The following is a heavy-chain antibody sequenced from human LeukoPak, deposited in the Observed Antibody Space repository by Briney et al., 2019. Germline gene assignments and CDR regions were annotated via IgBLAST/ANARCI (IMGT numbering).Heavy chain of an antibody. D-gene: IGHD2-8*01. CDR3: AKDLSKELLYRRGKYYFDY. Sequence: GRSLRLSCAASGFTFSSYGMHWVRQAPGKGLEWVAFIRYDGTNKYYADSVKGRFTISRDNSKNTLYLQMNSLRAEDTAVYYCAKDLSKELLYRRGKYYFDYWGQGTLVTVSS. CDR2: IRYDGTNK. V-gene: IGHV3-30*02. J-gene: IGHJ4*02. CDR1: GFTFSSYG.